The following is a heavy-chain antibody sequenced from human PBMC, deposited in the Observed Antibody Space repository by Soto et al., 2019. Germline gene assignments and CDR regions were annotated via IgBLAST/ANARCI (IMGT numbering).Heavy chain of an antibody. CDR2: SSAYNGNT. V-gene: IGHV1-18*04. Sequence: ASVKVSCKASGYTFTSYGISWVRQAPGQGLEWMGWSSAYNGNTNYAQKLQGRVTMTTDTSTSTAYMELRSLRSDDTAVYYCARDSLRYCGGDCYSHFDYWGQGTLVTVSS. CDR3: ARDSLRYCGGDCYSHFDY. CDR1: GYTFTSYG. D-gene: IGHD2-21*02. J-gene: IGHJ4*02.